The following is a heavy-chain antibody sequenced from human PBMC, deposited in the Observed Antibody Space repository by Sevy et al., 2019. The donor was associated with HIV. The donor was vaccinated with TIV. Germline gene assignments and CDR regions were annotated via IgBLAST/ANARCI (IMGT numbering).Heavy chain of an antibody. CDR2: IYYSGST. J-gene: IGHJ5*02. V-gene: IGHV4-39*01. CDR3: ARRGVLLDSSGYTLYNWFDP. D-gene: IGHD3-22*01. CDR1: GGSISSSSYY. Sequence: SETLSLTCTVSGGSISSSSYYWGWIRQPPGKGLEWIGSIYYSGSTYYNPSLKSRVTISVDTSKNQFSLRLSSVTAAETAVYYCARRGVLLDSSGYTLYNWFDPWGQGTLVTVSS.